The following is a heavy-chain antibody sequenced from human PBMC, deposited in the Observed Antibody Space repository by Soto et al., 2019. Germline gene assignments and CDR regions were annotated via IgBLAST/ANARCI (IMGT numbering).Heavy chain of an antibody. CDR2: IYYSGST. D-gene: IGHD3-22*01. V-gene: IGHV4-59*05. Sequence: SETLSLTCSVSGASISSYYCTWIRQTPGKGLEWIGSIYYSGSTYYNPSLKSRVTISVDTSKNQFSLKLSSVTAADTAVYYCARRLYYDSSGFEGGGMDVWGQGTTVTVSS. J-gene: IGHJ6*02. CDR3: ARRLYYDSSGFEGGGMDV. CDR1: GASISSYY.